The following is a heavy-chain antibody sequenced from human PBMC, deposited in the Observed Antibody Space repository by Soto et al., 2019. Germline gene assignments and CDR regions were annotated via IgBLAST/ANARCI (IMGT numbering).Heavy chain of an antibody. J-gene: IGHJ6*02. CDR2: IDPSDSCT. CDR3: ASRTDYYYYDGMDV. Sequence: GESLKISCKGSGYSFTSYWISWVRQMPGKGLEWMGRIDPSDSCTNYSPSFQGHVTISADKSISTAYLQWSSLKASDTAMYYCASRTDYYYYDGMDVWGQGTTVTVSS. V-gene: IGHV5-10-1*01. CDR1: GYSFTSYW.